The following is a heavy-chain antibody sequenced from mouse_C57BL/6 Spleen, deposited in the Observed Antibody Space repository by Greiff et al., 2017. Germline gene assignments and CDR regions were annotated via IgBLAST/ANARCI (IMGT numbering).Heavy chain of an antibody. CDR2: IYPRSGNT. V-gene: IGHV1-81*01. J-gene: IGHJ2*01. CDR1: GYTFTSYG. CDR3: ARSYYGSSYYFDE. Sequence: QVQLQQSGAELARPGASVKLSCKASGYTFTSYGISWVKQRPGQGLEWIGEIYPRSGNTYYNEKFKGKATLTAGKSSSTAYMELRSLTSEDSAVYFCARSYYGSSYYFDEWGQGTTLAVSS. D-gene: IGHD1-1*01.